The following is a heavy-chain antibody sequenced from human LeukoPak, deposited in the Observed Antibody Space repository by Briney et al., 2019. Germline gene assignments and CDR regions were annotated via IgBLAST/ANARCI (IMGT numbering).Heavy chain of an antibody. V-gene: IGHV1-18*01. J-gene: IGHJ3*02. CDR2: ISAYNGNT. CDR3: ARGLRTQNDYVWGSYRYGLGAFDI. D-gene: IGHD3-16*02. CDR1: GYTFTSYG. Sequence: AASVKVSCTASGYTFTSYGISWVRQAPGQGLEWMGWISAYNGNTNYARKLQGRVTMTTDTSTSTAYMELRSLRSDDTAVYYCARGLRTQNDYVWGSYRYGLGAFDIWGQGTMVTVSS.